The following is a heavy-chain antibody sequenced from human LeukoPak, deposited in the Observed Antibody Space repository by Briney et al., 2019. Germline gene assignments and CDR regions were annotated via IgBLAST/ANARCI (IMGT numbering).Heavy chain of an antibody. V-gene: IGHV4-61*08. Sequence: SETLSLTCTVSGGSISSGGYYWSWIRQPPGKGLEWIGYIYYSGSTNYNPSLKSRVTISVDTSKNQFSLKLSSVTAADTAVYYCARVSGWINNWFDPWGQGTLVTVSS. CDR1: GGSISSGGYY. D-gene: IGHD6-19*01. CDR2: IYYSGST. CDR3: ARVSGWINNWFDP. J-gene: IGHJ5*02.